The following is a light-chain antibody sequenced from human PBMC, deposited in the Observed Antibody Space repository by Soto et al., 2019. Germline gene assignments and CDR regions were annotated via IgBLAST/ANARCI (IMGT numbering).Light chain of an antibody. V-gene: IGKV3-11*01. Sequence: EVVLTQSPATLSLSPGQRATLSCRASHSVGTNLMWYQQKPGQPPRLLISYASNRATGIPGRFSGGGSGTDFTLTISXLEPEDFAVYYCQQRNYWLSFGGGTKVDIK. CDR2: YAS. CDR1: HSVGTN. J-gene: IGKJ4*01. CDR3: QQRNYWLS.